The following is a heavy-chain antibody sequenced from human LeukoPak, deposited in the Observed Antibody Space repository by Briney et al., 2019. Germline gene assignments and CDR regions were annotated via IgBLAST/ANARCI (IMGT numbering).Heavy chain of an antibody. Sequence: SVKLSCKASGASFSSYGFSWVRQAPGPGIELMGRIIPILGIANYAQKFQGRVTITADKSTSTAYMELSSLRSEDTAVYYCARAQAYYGDYGRVEEYYFDYWGQGTLVTVSS. V-gene: IGHV1-69*04. CDR1: GASFSSYG. J-gene: IGHJ4*02. CDR2: IIPILGIA. D-gene: IGHD4-17*01. CDR3: ARAQAYYGDYGRVEEYYFDY.